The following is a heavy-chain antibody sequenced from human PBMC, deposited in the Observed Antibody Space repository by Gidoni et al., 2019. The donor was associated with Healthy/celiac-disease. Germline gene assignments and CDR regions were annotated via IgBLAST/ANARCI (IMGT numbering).Heavy chain of an antibody. CDR1: GYSFTSYW. Sequence: EVQLVQSGAEVKKPGESLRISCKGSGYSFTSYWLSWVRQLPGKGLEWMGRIAPSDSYTNYSPSFQGHVTISADKSISTADLQWSSLKASDTAMYYCARLGYYDSSGYLVWGQGTLVTVSS. CDR3: ARLGYYDSSGYLV. CDR2: IAPSDSYT. D-gene: IGHD3-22*01. J-gene: IGHJ4*02. V-gene: IGHV5-10-1*01.